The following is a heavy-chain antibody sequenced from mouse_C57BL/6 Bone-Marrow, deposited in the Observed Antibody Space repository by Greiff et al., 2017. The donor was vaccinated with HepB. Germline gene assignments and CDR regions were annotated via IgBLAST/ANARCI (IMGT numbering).Heavy chain of an antibody. CDR3: ARSYYSNFVPLAY. J-gene: IGHJ3*01. D-gene: IGHD2-5*01. Sequence: EVQRVESGGGLVQPGGSLSLSCAASGFTFTDYYMSWVRQPPGKALEWLGFIRNKANGYTTEYSASVKGRFTISRDNSQSILYLQMNALRAEDSATYYCARSYYSNFVPLAYWGQGTLVTVSA. V-gene: IGHV7-3*01. CDR1: GFTFTDYY. CDR2: IRNKANGYTT.